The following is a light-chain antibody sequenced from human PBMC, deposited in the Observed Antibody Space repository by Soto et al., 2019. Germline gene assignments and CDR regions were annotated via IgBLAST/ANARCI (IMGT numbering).Light chain of an antibody. J-gene: IGKJ5*01. CDR2: AVS. V-gene: IGKV1-33*01. Sequence: IQLTQSPSSLSASVGETVTITCRASQDIDNSLNWYQHKQGKAPKLLVYAVSFLETGVPSRFSGRVSGRVFSLTINSLQSDDFATEYCQQHDGRPTMTFGQGTRLDSK. CDR1: QDIDNS. CDR3: QQHDGRPTMT.